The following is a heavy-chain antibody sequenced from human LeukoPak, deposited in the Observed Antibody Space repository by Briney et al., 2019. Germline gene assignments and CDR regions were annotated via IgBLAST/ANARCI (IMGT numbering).Heavy chain of an antibody. Sequence: ASVKVSCKASGFTFTGHYIHWVRQAPGQGLEWMGWISAYNGNTNYAQKLQGRVTMTTDTSTSTAYMQLRSLRSDDTAVYYCASDRFALLWFGEFITSDYWGQGTLATVSS. CDR3: ASDRFALLWFGEFITSDY. D-gene: IGHD3-10*01. J-gene: IGHJ4*02. CDR1: GFTFTGHY. V-gene: IGHV1-18*04. CDR2: ISAYNGNT.